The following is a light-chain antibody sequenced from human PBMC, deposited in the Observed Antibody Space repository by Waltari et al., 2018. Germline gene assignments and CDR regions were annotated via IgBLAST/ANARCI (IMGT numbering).Light chain of an antibody. CDR3: SSYTSSSPVV. V-gene: IGLV2-14*01. Sequence: QSALTQPASVSGSPGQSITISCTGTSSDVGGYNYVSWYQQHPGKAPKLMIYDVSKRPSGVSNRFSGSKSCNTASLTISGLQAEDEADYYCSSYTSSSPVVVGGGTKLTVL. CDR1: SSDVGGYNY. CDR2: DVS. J-gene: IGLJ2*01.